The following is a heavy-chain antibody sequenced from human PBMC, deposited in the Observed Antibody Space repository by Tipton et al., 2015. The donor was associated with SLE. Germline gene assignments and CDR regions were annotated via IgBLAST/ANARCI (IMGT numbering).Heavy chain of an antibody. J-gene: IGHJ4*02. CDR1: GFTFDDYA. CDR2: ISWNSGSI. CDR3: ATRGSSSEKGFHH. Sequence: SLRLSCAASGFTFDDYAMHWVRQAPGKGLEWVSGISWNSGSIGYADSVKGRFTISRDNAKNSLYLQMNSLRAEDTALYYCATRGSSSEKGFHHWGRGTLVTVSS. V-gene: IGHV3-9*01. D-gene: IGHD6-6*01.